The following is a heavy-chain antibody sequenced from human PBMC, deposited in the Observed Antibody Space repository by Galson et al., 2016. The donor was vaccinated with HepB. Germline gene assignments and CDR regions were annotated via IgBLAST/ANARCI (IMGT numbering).Heavy chain of an antibody. Sequence: SLRLSCAASGFNFYYYTMHWVRQAPGKGLEWVAITSYDGTNNYYADSVRGRFAISRDNSESTLYLQMNSLRAEDTAVYYCARQYGDYAKYSDNWGQGTLVIVSS. CDR1: GFNFYYYT. CDR2: TSYDGTNN. D-gene: IGHD4-17*01. J-gene: IGHJ4*02. V-gene: IGHV3-30*09. CDR3: ARQYGDYAKYSDN.